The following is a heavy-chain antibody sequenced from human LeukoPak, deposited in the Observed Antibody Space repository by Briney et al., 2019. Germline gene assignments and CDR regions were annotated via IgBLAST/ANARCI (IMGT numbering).Heavy chain of an antibody. CDR3: ARGSRPILTGYYNGGDWFDP. CDR1: GFTVSSNY. J-gene: IGHJ5*02. Sequence: PGGSLRLSCAASGFTVSSNYISSGRQAPGKGLEWDSVIYSGGSTYYADSVKGRFTISRHNSNNTLYLQMNSLIAENTAVYYCARGSRPILTGYYNGGDWFDPWGQGTLVTVSS. V-gene: IGHV3-53*04. D-gene: IGHD3-9*01. CDR2: IYSGGST.